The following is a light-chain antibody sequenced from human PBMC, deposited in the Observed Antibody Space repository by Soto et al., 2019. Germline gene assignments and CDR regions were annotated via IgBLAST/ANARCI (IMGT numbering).Light chain of an antibody. CDR2: GAS. J-gene: IGKJ1*01. CDR1: QSVSIN. V-gene: IGKV3-15*01. CDR3: HQYNNWPPWT. Sequence: EVVMTQPPATLSVSPGERATLSCRASQSVSINLAWYQQKPGQAPRLLIFGASTRATGIPARFSGSGSGTDFTLTFSSLQSEDFSVYYCHQYNNWPPWTCGQGTKVEIK.